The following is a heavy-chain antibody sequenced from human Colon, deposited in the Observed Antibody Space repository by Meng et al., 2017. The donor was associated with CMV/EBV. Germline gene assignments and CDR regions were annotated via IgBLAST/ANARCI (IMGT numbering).Heavy chain of an antibody. CDR3: AHRRSRTYSSDY. V-gene: IGHV2-5*02. J-gene: IGHJ4*02. CDR1: GFSLSNSGVG. D-gene: IGHD5-12*01. Sequence: QITLKESGPTLVNPTQTLTLTCTFSGFSLSNSGVGVDWIRQPPGKALEWLALIYWDDDKRYSLSLKSRLTITKDTSKNQVVLTLTNMDPVDTATYYCAHRRSRTYSSDYWGQGTLVTVSS. CDR2: IYWDDDK.